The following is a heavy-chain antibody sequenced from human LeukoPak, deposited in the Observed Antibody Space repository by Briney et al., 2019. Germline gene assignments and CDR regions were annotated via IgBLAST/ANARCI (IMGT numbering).Heavy chain of an antibody. Sequence: GGSLRLSCAASGFTFSSYAMSWVRQAPGKGLEWVSAISGSGGSTYYADSVKGRFTISRDNSKNTLYLQMNSLRAEDTAVYYCARVGRGVTSTYWGQGTLVTVSS. V-gene: IGHV3-23*01. D-gene: IGHD2-21*02. CDR3: ARVGRGVTSTY. J-gene: IGHJ4*02. CDR1: GFTFSSYA. CDR2: ISGSGGST.